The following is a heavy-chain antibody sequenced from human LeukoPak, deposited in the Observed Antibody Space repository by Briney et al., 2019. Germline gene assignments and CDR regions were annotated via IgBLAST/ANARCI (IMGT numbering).Heavy chain of an antibody. CDR2: IYYSGST. D-gene: IGHD3-10*01. CDR3: ARHGDYYYYMDV. V-gene: IGHV4-38-2*02. CDR1: TYSISSAYY. J-gene: IGHJ6*03. Sequence: SETLSLTCSVSTYSISSAYYWGWIRQPPEKGLEWIGSIYYSGSTYYNPSLKSRVTISVDTSKNQFSLKLSSVTAADTAVYYCARHGDYYYYMDVWGKGTTVTISS.